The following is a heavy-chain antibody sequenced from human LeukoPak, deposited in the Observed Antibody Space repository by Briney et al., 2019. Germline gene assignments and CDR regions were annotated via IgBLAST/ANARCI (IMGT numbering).Heavy chain of an antibody. CDR3: ARLLRRVAGTGSGLTWFDP. Sequence: GESLKISCKGSGYSFTSYWIGWVRQMPGKGLEWMGIIYPGDSDTRYSPSFQGQVTISADKSISTAYLQWSSLKASDTAMYYCARLLRRVAGTGSGLTWFDPWGQGTLVTVSS. V-gene: IGHV5-51*01. CDR2: IYPGDSDT. CDR1: GYSFTSYW. D-gene: IGHD6-19*01. J-gene: IGHJ5*02.